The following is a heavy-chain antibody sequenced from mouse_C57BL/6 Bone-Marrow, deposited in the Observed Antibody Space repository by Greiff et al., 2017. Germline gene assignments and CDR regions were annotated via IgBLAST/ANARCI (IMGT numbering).Heavy chain of an antibody. CDR1: GYTFTSYW. CDR2: IYPSDSET. Sequence: QVQLQQSGAELVRPGSSVKLSCKASGYTFTSYWMDWVKQRPGQGLEWIGNIYPSDSETHYNQKFKDKATLTVDKSSSTAYMQLSSLTSEDSAVYYCARDLYPYCYFDFWGTGTTVTVSS. V-gene: IGHV1-61*01. D-gene: IGHD2-12*01. J-gene: IGHJ1*03. CDR3: ARDLYPYCYFDF.